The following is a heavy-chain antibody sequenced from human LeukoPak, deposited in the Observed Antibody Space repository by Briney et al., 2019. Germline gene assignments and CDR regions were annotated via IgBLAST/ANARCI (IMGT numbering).Heavy chain of an antibody. V-gene: IGHV1-69*05. CDR3: ARATAMVSGIFDY. CDR2: IIPIFGTA. CDR1: GGTFSSYA. J-gene: IGHJ4*02. D-gene: IGHD5-18*01. Sequence: ASVKVSCKASGGTFSSYAISWVRQAPGQGLEWMGGIIPIFGTANHAQKFQGRVTITTDESTSTAYMELSSPRSEDTAVYYCARATAMVSGIFDYWGQGTLVTVSS.